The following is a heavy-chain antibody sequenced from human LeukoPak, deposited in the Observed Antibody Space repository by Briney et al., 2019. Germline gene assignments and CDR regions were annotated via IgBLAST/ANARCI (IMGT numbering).Heavy chain of an antibody. CDR1: RFTFSDYY. V-gene: IGHV3-11*06. Sequence: GGSLRLSCAASRFTFSDYYMSWIRQAPGKGLEWVSYISSSSSYTNYADSVKGRFTISRDNAKNSLYLQMNSLRAEDTAVYYCAREGGRITGTTRGSAFDIWGQGTMVTVSS. CDR2: ISSSSSYT. J-gene: IGHJ3*02. CDR3: AREGGRITGTTRGSAFDI. D-gene: IGHD1-7*01.